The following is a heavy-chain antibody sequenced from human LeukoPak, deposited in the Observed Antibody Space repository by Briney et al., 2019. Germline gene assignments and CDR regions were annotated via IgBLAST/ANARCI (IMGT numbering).Heavy chain of an antibody. V-gene: IGHV4-38-2*02. Sequence: PSETLSLTCTVSGYSISSGYYWSWIRQPPGKGLKWIGEINHSGSTNYNPSLKSRVTISVDTSKNQFSLKLSSVTAADTAVYYCAREVGTIFGVVMTADWFDPWGQGTLVTVSS. CDR1: GYSISSGYY. CDR3: AREVGTIFGVVMTADWFDP. CDR2: INHSGST. J-gene: IGHJ5*02. D-gene: IGHD3-3*01.